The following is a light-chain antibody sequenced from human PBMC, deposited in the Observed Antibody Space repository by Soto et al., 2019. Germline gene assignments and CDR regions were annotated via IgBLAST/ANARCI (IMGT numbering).Light chain of an antibody. CDR1: SGDVGVYKF. CDR2: EVS. Sequence: QSALTQPGSVSGSPGQSITISCTGTSGDVGVYKFVSWYQQHPGKAPKLIIYEVSNRPSGVSSRFSGSMSGNTASLTISGLQAEDEADYHCGSYTGTIYVFGTGTKV. J-gene: IGLJ1*01. CDR3: GSYTGTIYV. V-gene: IGLV2-14*01.